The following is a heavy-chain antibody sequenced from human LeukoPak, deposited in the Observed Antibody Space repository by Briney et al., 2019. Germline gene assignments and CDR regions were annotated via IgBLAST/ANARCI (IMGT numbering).Heavy chain of an antibody. CDR1: GFTFGSYS. V-gene: IGHV3-21*01. CDR2: ISSSSSYI. Sequence: GGSLRLSCAASGFTFGSYSMNWVRQAPGKGLEGVSSISSSSSYIYYADSVKGRFTISRDNAKNSLYLQMNSLRAEDTAVYYCARDFRDSPYDFWSGPYYFDYWGQGTLVTVSS. CDR3: ARDFRDSPYDFWSGPYYFDY. D-gene: IGHD3-3*01. J-gene: IGHJ4*02.